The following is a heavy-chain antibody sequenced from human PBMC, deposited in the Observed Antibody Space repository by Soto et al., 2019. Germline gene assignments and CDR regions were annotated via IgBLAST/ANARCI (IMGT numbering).Heavy chain of an antibody. CDR2: INHSGST. Sequence: QVQLQQWGAGLLKPSETLSLTCAVYGGSFSGYYWSWIRQPPGKGLEWIGEINHSGSTNYNPSLKSRVTISVDTSKNQLSLKLSSVTAADTAVYYCARGRVPAAMIDYWGQGTLVTVSS. CDR3: ARGRVPAAMIDY. V-gene: IGHV4-34*01. CDR1: GGSFSGYY. J-gene: IGHJ4*02. D-gene: IGHD2-2*01.